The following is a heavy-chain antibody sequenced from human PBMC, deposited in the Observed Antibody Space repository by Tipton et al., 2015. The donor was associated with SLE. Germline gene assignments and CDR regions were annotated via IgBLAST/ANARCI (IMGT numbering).Heavy chain of an antibody. D-gene: IGHD6-19*01. CDR1: GFTFSSYS. Sequence: SLRLSCAASGFTFSSYSMNWVRQAPGKGLEWVSSISSSSSYIYYADSVKGRFTISRDNAKNSLYLQMNSLRAEDTAVYYCAKVAVAGLYYYYYYMDVWGKGTTVTVSS. V-gene: IGHV3-21*04. CDR2: ISSSSSYI. CDR3: AKVAVAGLYYYYYYMDV. J-gene: IGHJ6*03.